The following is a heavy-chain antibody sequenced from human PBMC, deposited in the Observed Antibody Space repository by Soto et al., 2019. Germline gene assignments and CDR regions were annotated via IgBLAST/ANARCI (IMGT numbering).Heavy chain of an antibody. CDR1: GFIFSSYA. V-gene: IGHV3-30*18. D-gene: IGHD3-10*01. CDR2: ISHGGNEK. Sequence: QVQLLESGGGVVQPGRSLRLSCAASGFIFSSYAMHWVRQAPGKGLEWVAVISHGGNEKYYADSVEGRFTISRDNSKIMVYLQMNGLRPEDTSVYYCAKVSSDRGYYYFAMDVWGQGTTVTVSS. J-gene: IGHJ6*02. CDR3: AKVSSDRGYYYFAMDV.